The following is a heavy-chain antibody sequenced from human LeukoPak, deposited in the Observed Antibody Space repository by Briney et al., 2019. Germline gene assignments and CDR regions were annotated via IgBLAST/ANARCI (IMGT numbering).Heavy chain of an antibody. CDR3: ASSLGSSWYFYY. J-gene: IGHJ4*02. CDR2: INHSGST. D-gene: IGHD6-13*01. Sequence: SETLSLTCAVYGGSFSGYYWSWIRQPPGKGLEWIGEINHSGSTNYNPSLKSRVTTSVDTSKNQFSLKLSSVTAADTAVYYCASSLGSSWYFYYWGQGTLVTVSS. CDR1: GGSFSGYY. V-gene: IGHV4-34*01.